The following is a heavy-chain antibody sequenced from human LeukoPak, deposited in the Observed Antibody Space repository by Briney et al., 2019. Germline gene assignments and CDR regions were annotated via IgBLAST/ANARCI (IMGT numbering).Heavy chain of an antibody. Sequence: GGSLRLSCAASEFTFSSYSMNWVRQAPGKGLEWVSYITNSGNSKSYADSVKGRFTISRDNTKNSLYLQMNGLRAEDTAVYYCVRAMDYWGQGTLVTVSS. CDR1: EFTFSSYS. J-gene: IGHJ4*02. CDR3: VRAMDY. D-gene: IGHD2-2*01. V-gene: IGHV3-48*01. CDR2: ITNSGNSK.